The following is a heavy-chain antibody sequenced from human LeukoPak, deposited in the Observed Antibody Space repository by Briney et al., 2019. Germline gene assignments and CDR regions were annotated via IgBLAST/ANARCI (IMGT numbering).Heavy chain of an antibody. CDR3: ARVGRGYSGYDY. Sequence: GGSLRLSCAASGFTFSSYGMHWVRQAPGKGLEWVAVISYDGSNKYYADSVKGRFTISRDNSKNTLYLQMNSLRAEDTAVYYCARVGRGYSGYDYWGQGTLVTVSS. CDR1: GFTFSSYG. D-gene: IGHD5-12*01. V-gene: IGHV3-30*03. J-gene: IGHJ4*02. CDR2: ISYDGSNK.